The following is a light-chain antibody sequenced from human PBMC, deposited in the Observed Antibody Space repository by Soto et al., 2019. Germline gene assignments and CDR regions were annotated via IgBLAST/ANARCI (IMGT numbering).Light chain of an antibody. CDR2: SAT. V-gene: IGKV1-9*01. Sequence: DIQLTQSPSFLAASVGDRVTITCRASQGIASFLAWYQQKPGKAPKLLIYSATTLQTGVSSRFSGSRSGPEFTLTISSLQPEYFATYYCQQLNSYPYTFAQGTKLEIK. CDR3: QQLNSYPYT. J-gene: IGKJ2*01. CDR1: QGIASF.